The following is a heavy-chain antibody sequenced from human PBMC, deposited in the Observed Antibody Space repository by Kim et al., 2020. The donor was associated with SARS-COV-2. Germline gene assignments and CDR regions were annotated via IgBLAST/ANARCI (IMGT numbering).Heavy chain of an antibody. D-gene: IGHD6-19*01. Sequence: GGSLRLSCAASGFTFSSYSMNWVRQAPGKGLEWVSYISSSSSTIYYADSVKGRFTISRDNAKNSLYLQMNSLRDEDTAVYYCASPIAVADYYYYYGMDVWGQGTTVTVSS. CDR3: ASPIAVADYYYYYGMDV. J-gene: IGHJ6*02. CDR1: GFTFSSYS. CDR2: ISSSSSTI. V-gene: IGHV3-48*02.